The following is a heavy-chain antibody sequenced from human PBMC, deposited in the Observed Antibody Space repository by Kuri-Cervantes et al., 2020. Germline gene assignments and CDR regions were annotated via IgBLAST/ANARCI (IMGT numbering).Heavy chain of an antibody. D-gene: IGHD1-26*01. CDR2: INSDGSST. CDR3: AKDFGGSSI. J-gene: IGHJ4*02. V-gene: IGHV3-74*01. Sequence: GESLKISCAASGFTFSSYWMHWVRQAPGKGLVWVSRINSDGSSTSYADSVKGRFTISRDNAKNTLYLQMNSLRAEDTAVYYCAKDFGGSSIWGQGTLVTVSS. CDR1: GFTFSSYW.